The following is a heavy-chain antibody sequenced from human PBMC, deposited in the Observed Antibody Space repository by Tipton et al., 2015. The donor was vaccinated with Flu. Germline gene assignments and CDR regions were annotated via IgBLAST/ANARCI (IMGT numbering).Heavy chain of an antibody. Sequence: GSLRLSCATSGFTFTNYWMSWIRQAPRKGLEWVAHISQDGNDKYYVDSVKGRFTISRDNAKKSPSLQMNSLRAEDTAVYYCAAFCGGDCYIINYWGQGTLVTVSS. CDR1: GFTFTNYW. CDR3: AAFCGGDCYIINY. V-gene: IGHV3-7*03. J-gene: IGHJ4*02. CDR2: ISQDGNDK. D-gene: IGHD2-21*01.